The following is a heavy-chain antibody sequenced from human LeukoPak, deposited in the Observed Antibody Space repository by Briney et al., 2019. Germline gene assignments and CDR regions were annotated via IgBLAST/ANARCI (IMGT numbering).Heavy chain of an antibody. CDR2: SNHSGST. V-gene: IGHV4-34*01. Sequence: PSETLSLTCAVYGGSFSGYYWSWIRQPPGKGLEWIGESNHSGSTNYNPSLKSRVTISVDTSKNQFSLKLSSVTAADTAVYYCARDTYYYDSSGYPTRYFQHWGQGTLVTVSS. D-gene: IGHD3-22*01. J-gene: IGHJ1*01. CDR3: ARDTYYYDSSGYPTRYFQH. CDR1: GGSFSGYY.